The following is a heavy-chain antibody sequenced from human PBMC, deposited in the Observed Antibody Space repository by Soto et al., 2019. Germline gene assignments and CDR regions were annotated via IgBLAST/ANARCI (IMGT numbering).Heavy chain of an antibody. Sequence: GASVKVSCKASGYTFTNYGMSWVRQATGQGLEWMGWISAYNGNTNYAQKLQGRVTMTTDTSTSTAYMELRSLRSDDTAVYYCARDTVVTTGYYYGMDVWGQGTTVTVSS. CDR2: ISAYNGNT. D-gene: IGHD4-4*01. J-gene: IGHJ6*02. V-gene: IGHV1-18*01. CDR3: ARDTVVTTGYYYGMDV. CDR1: GYTFTNYG.